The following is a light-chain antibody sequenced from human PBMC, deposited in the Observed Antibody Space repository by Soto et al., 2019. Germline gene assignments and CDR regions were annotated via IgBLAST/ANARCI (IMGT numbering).Light chain of an antibody. CDR1: SSDVGGYNY. J-gene: IGLJ1*01. Sequence: QSALTQPPSASGSFGQSVTISCTGTSSDVGGYNYVSWYQQHPVKAPKLMIYDVTDRPSGVSDRFSGSKSGNTASLTISGLQAEDEADYCCSSYTSSSTPYVFGTGTKVTVL. CDR3: SSYTSSSTPYV. V-gene: IGLV2-14*01. CDR2: DVT.